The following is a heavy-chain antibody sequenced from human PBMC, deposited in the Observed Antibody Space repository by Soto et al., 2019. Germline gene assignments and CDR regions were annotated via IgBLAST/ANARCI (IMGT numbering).Heavy chain of an antibody. V-gene: IGHV1-46*03. CDR2: INPSGGST. CDR3: ARDLHPPPYLSSSWSSDYMDV. J-gene: IGHJ6*03. CDR1: GYTSTSYY. D-gene: IGHD6-13*01. Sequence: ASVKVSCKASGYTSTSYYMHWVRQAPGQGLEWMGIINPSGGSTSYAQKFQGRVTMTRDTSTSTVYMELSSLRSEDTAVYYCARDLHPPPYLSSSWSSDYMDVWGKGTTVTVSS.